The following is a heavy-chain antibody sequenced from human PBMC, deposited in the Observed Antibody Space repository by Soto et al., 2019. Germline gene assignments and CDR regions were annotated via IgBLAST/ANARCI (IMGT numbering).Heavy chain of an antibody. CDR1: GYSFTSYW. CDR2: IYPGDSDT. Sequence: LKISCQGSGYSFTSYWIGWVRQMPGKGLEWMGIIYPGDSDTRYSPSFQGQVTISADKSISTAYLQWSSLKASDTAMYYCARRRYSSGWYPTDYWGQGTLVTVSS. V-gene: IGHV5-51*01. J-gene: IGHJ4*02. D-gene: IGHD6-19*01. CDR3: ARRRYSSGWYPTDY.